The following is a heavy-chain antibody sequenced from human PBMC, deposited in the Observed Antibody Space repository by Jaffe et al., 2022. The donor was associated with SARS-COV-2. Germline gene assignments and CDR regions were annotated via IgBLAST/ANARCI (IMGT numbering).Heavy chain of an antibody. CDR2: IYYSGSA. V-gene: IGHV4-39*01. CDR3: ARLRGATLSGYHDAFDI. J-gene: IGHJ3*02. D-gene: IGHD5-12*01. Sequence: QLQLQESGPGLVKPSETLSLTCTVSGGSISSSSYYWGWIRQPPGKGLEWIGSIYYSGSAYYNPSLKSRVTISVDSSKNQFSLKLSSVTAADTAVYYCARLRGATLSGYHDAFDIWGQGTMVTVSS. CDR1: GGSISSSSYY.